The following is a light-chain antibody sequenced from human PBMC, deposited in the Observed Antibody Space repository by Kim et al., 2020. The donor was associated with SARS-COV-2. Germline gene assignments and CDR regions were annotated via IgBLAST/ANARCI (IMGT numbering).Light chain of an antibody. CDR3: LQDYTYPWT. Sequence: ASIGDRVTTTCRQSQVIRNDLSWYQQKPGQAPKVLVYAASSLQPGVPSRFSGSGSDTDFTLTISSLQPEDAATYYCLQDYTYPWTFGQGTKVDIK. CDR1: QVIRND. V-gene: IGKV1-6*01. J-gene: IGKJ1*01. CDR2: AAS.